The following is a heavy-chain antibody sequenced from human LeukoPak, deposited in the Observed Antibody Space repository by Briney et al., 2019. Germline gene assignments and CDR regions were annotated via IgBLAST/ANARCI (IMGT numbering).Heavy chain of an antibody. CDR2: SSASGTT. J-gene: IGHJ6*03. D-gene: IGHD3-10*01. Sequence: SQTLSLTCTVSGGYINSGSYYWNWIRQPAGQGLEWIGRSSASGTTTYNPSLKSRVTISVDTSKNQFSLKLSSVTAADTAVYYCARLNYYGSGSYYYMDVWGKGTTVTISS. V-gene: IGHV4-61*02. CDR1: GGYINSGSYY. CDR3: ARLNYYGSGSYYYMDV.